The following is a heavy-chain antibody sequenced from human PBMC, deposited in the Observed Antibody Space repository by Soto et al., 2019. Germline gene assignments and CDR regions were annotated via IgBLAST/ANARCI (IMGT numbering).Heavy chain of an antibody. CDR3: AKLTRDSISSWLFDY. CDR2: ISGSGGDT. D-gene: IGHD6-6*01. J-gene: IGHJ4*02. Sequence: EVQLLESGGGLVQPGGSLRLSCAASGFTFSTYAMSWVRLAPGKGLEWVSGISGSGGDTYYADSVKGRFAISRDNSKNTLYLQMNSLRAEDTAVYYCAKLTRDSISSWLFDYWGQGTLVTVSS. CDR1: GFTFSTYA. V-gene: IGHV3-23*01.